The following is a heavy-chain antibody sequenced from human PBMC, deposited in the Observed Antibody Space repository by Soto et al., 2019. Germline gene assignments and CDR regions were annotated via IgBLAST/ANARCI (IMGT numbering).Heavy chain of an antibody. CDR1: GGSISSYY. Sequence: SETLSLTCTVSGGSISSYYWSWIRQPPGKGLEWIGYIYYSGSTNYNPSLKSRVTISVDTSKNQFSLKLSSVTAADTAVYYRARTYSSSSYFDYWGQGTLVTVS. CDR2: IYYSGST. J-gene: IGHJ4*02. V-gene: IGHV4-59*08. CDR3: ARTYSSSSYFDY. D-gene: IGHD6-6*01.